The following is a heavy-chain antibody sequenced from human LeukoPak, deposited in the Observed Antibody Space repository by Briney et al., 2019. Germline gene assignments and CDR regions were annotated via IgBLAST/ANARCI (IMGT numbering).Heavy chain of an antibody. CDR1: GFSFSNYA. CDR2: ISGSGGST. CDR3: AKQMRLGELSPRASFDY. Sequence: GGSLRLSCVPSGFSFSNYAMSWVRQAPGKGLEWVSAISGSGGSTYYADSVKGRFTISRDNSKNTLYLQMNSLRAEDTAVYYCAKQMRLGELSPRASFDYWGQGTLVTVSS. D-gene: IGHD3-16*02. V-gene: IGHV3-23*01. J-gene: IGHJ4*02.